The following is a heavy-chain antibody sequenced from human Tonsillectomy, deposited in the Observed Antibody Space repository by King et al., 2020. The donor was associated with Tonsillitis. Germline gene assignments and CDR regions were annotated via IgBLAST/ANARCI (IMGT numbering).Heavy chain of an antibody. Sequence: VQLQQWGAGLLKPSETLSLTCAVYGGSFSGYYWSWIRQPPGEGLEWIGEITDSGSTNYNPSLKSRVTISVDTSKNQFSLKLSSLTAADTAVYYCARGSVVMVYAILDYWGQGTLVTVSS. D-gene: IGHD2-8*01. CDR1: GGSFSGYY. CDR2: ITDSGST. CDR3: ARGSVVMVYAILDY. J-gene: IGHJ4*02. V-gene: IGHV4-34*01.